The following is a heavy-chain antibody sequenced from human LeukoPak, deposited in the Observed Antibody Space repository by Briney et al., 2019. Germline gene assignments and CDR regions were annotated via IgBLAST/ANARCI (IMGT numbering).Heavy chain of an antibody. Sequence: SQTLSLTCTVSGGSISSGDYYWSWIRRPPGKGLEWIGYIYYSGSTYYNPSLKSRVTISVDTSKNQFSLKLSSVTAADTAVYYCARDNKATTGIDYWGQGTLVTVSS. CDR1: GGSISSGDYY. J-gene: IGHJ4*02. D-gene: IGHD5-12*01. CDR2: IYYSGST. V-gene: IGHV4-30-4*01. CDR3: ARDNKATTGIDY.